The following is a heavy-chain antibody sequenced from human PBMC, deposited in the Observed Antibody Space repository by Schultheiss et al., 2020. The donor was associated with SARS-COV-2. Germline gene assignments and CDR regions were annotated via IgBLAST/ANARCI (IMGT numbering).Heavy chain of an antibody. CDR2: INSDGSST. D-gene: IGHD6-6*01. V-gene: IGHV3-74*01. CDR1: GFTFSSYW. CDR3: AMGSGSSGP. J-gene: IGHJ5*02. Sequence: SCAASGFTFSSYWMHWVRQAPGKGLVWVSRINSDGSSTSYADSVKGRFTISRDTARNSLYLQMNSLTGEDTAVYYCAMGSGSSGPWGQGTLVTVSS.